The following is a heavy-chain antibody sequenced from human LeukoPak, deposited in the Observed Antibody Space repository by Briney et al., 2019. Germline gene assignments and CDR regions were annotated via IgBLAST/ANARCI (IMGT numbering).Heavy chain of an antibody. Sequence: PGGSLRLSCAAAGFTFSSYGMSWVRQAPGKGLEWVSAISGSGGSTYYADSVKGRFTISRDNSRNTLYLQMNSLRAEDTAVYYCAKDSYYDSSGYPPIDYWGQGTLVTVSS. J-gene: IGHJ4*02. CDR3: AKDSYYDSSGYPPIDY. CDR1: GFTFSSYG. V-gene: IGHV3-23*01. D-gene: IGHD3-22*01. CDR2: ISGSGGST.